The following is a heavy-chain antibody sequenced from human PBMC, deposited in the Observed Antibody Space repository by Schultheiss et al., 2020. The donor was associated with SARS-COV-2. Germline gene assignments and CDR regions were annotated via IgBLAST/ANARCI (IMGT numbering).Heavy chain of an antibody. D-gene: IGHD4-17*01. J-gene: IGHJ3*02. CDR3: ANPRDYGDLDDAFDI. V-gene: IGHV3-21*01. CDR2: ISSSSSYI. CDR1: GFTFSSYS. Sequence: GGSLRLSCAASGFTFSSYSMNWVRQAPGKGLEWVSSISSSSSYIYYADSVKGRFTISRDNSKNTLYLQMNSLRAEDTAVYYCANPRDYGDLDDAFDIWGQGTMVTVSS.